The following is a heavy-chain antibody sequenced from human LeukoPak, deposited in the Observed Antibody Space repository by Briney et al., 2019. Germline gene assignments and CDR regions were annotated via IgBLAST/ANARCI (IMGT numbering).Heavy chain of an antibody. J-gene: IGHJ5*02. CDR3: ARDASYVWFDP. Sequence: GGSLRLACAASGFTLSSYWMSWVRQAPEKGLEWVANIKQDGSEKHYVDYVKGRFTISRDNAKNSLYLQVKSLRAEDTAVYYCARDASYVWFDPWGQGTLVTVSS. D-gene: IGHD3-16*01. CDR1: GFTLSSYW. V-gene: IGHV3-7*01. CDR2: IKQDGSEK.